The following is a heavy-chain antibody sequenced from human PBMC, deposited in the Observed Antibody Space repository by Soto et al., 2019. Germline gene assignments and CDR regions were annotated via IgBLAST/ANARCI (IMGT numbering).Heavy chain of an antibody. CDR2: IYYSGSI. J-gene: IGHJ4*02. V-gene: IGHV4-59*01. CDR3: ARAYGYYFDY. D-gene: IGHD4-17*01. Sequence: QVQLQESGPGLVKPSETLSLTCTVSGGSISSYYWSWIRQPPGKGLEWIGYIYYSGSINYNPSLKSRVTISVDTSKNQFSLKLSSVTAADTAVYYCARAYGYYFDYWGQGTLVTVSS. CDR1: GGSISSYY.